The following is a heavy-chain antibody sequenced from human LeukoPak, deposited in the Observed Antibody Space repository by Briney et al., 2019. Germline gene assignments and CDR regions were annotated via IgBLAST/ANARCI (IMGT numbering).Heavy chain of an antibody. CDR2: IYYSGST. V-gene: IGHV4-59*01. Sequence: SETLSLTCTVSGGSTSSYYWSWIRQPPGKGLEWIGYIYYSGSTNYNPSLKSRVTISVDTSKNQFSLKLSSVTAADTAVYYCARDALYYYDSSGTSLYYYYYYGMDVWGQGTTVTVSS. D-gene: IGHD3-22*01. CDR1: GGSTSSYY. J-gene: IGHJ6*02. CDR3: ARDALYYYDSSGTSLYYYYYYGMDV.